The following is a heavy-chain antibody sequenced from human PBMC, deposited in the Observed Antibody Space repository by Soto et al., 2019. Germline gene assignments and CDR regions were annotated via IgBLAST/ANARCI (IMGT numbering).Heavy chain of an antibody. J-gene: IGHJ4*02. Sequence: PGESLKISCKGSGNTFTSYWIGWVRQMPGKGLEWMGIIYPGDSETRYSPSFQGQVTISADRSITTAYLQWSSLKASDTAMYYCARLQAAAGDNDLTFDYWGQGTLVTVSS. CDR2: IYPGDSET. D-gene: IGHD6-13*01. CDR3: ARLQAAAGDNDLTFDY. CDR1: GNTFTSYW. V-gene: IGHV5-51*01.